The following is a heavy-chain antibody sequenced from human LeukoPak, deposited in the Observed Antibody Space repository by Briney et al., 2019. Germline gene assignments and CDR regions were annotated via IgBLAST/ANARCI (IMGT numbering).Heavy chain of an antibody. J-gene: IGHJ3*02. CDR1: GSTLTELS. V-gene: IGHV1-24*01. CDR3: ATFPEVGATPPHDAFDI. D-gene: IGHD1-26*01. Sequence: GASVKVSCKVSGSTLTELSMHWVRKAPGKGLEWMGGFDPEDGETIYAQKFQGRVTMTEDTSTDTAYMELSSLRSEDTAVYYCATFPEVGATPPHDAFDIWGQGTMVTVSS. CDR2: FDPEDGET.